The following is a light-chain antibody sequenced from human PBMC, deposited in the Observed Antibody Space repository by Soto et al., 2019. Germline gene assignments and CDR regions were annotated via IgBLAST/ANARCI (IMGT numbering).Light chain of an antibody. CDR3: QSYDSTLKGCV. CDR1: SSNIGADYE. CDR2: GNT. Sequence: LAHPSSWSPDPEQKVTISCTGGSSNIGADYEVHWYQQLPGTAPKLLIYGNTNRPSGVPDRFSGSKSGSSASLAITGLQAEDEAEYYCQSYDSTLKGCVFGTGTKVTVL. J-gene: IGLJ1*01. V-gene: IGLV1-40*01.